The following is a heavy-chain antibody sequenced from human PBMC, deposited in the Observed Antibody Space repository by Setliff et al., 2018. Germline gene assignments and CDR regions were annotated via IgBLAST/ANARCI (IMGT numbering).Heavy chain of an antibody. Sequence: PSETLSLTCTVSGGSISNSTFYWGWIRQPPGKGLEWIGEINQSGTTNYNPPLKGRATISVDNSKNQFSLNLNSVTVADTAVYFCARVSPDDFHNYVGAFDVWGQGTLVTVSS. D-gene: IGHD1-1*01. J-gene: IGHJ3*01. CDR1: GGSISNSTFY. V-gene: IGHV4-39*07. CDR3: ARVSPDDFHNYVGAFDV. CDR2: INQSGTT.